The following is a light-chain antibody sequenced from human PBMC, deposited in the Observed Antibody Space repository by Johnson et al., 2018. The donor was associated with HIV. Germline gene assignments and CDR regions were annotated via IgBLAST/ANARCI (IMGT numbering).Light chain of an antibody. V-gene: IGLV1-51*01. CDR1: SSNIVNIY. CDR2: DNH. Sequence: QSVLTQPPSVSAAPGQKVTISCSASSSNIVNIYISWYQHLPGTAPKLLIYDNHKRPSGIPERFAGSTSGTSATLGITGLQTGDEADYYCGTWDSSLSALYVFGTGTKVTVL. J-gene: IGLJ1*01. CDR3: GTWDSSLSALYV.